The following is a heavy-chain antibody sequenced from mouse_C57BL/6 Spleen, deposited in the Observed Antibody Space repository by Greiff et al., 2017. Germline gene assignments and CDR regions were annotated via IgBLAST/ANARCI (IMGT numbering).Heavy chain of an antibody. CDR1: GFNIKDDY. V-gene: IGHV14-4*01. J-gene: IGHJ1*03. CDR2: IDPENGDT. CDR3: TTPSVVADWYFDV. D-gene: IGHD1-1*01. Sequence: EVKLQESGAELVRPGASVKLSCTASGFNIKDDYMHWVKQRPEQGLEWIGWIDPENGDTEYASKFQGKATITVDTSSNTAYLQLSSLTSEDTAVYYCTTPSVVADWYFDVWGTGTTVTVSS.